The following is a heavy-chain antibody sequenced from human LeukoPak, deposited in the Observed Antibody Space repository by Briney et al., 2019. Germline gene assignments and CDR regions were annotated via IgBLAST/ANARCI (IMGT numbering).Heavy chain of an antibody. CDR1: GGTFNSYA. CDR2: IIPMSDTA. Sequence: SVKVSCKASGGTFNSYAISWVRQAPGQGLEWMGGIIPMSDTANYPQKFRGRLTITADIPTSTVYMELSSLRSEDMAVYYCARVRGGYYFDYWGQGTLVTVSS. V-gene: IGHV1-69*06. D-gene: IGHD3-10*01. CDR3: ARVRGGYYFDY. J-gene: IGHJ4*02.